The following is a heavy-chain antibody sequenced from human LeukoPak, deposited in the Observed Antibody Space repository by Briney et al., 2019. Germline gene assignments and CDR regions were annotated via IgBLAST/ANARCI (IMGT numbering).Heavy chain of an antibody. J-gene: IGHJ4*02. CDR2: IYSGGST. D-gene: IGHD3-22*01. Sequence: PGGSLRLSCAASGFTVSSNYMSWVRQAPGKGLEWVSLIYSGGSTYYADSVKGRFTISRDNSNNTLYLQMNSLRAEDTAVYYCARAHDSGYYYGFDYWGQGTLVTVSS. V-gene: IGHV3-66*01. CDR1: GFTVSSNY. CDR3: ARAHDSGYYYGFDY.